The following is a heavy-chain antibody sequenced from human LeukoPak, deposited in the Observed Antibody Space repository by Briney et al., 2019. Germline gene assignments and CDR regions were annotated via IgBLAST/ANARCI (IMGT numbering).Heavy chain of an antibody. D-gene: IGHD2-15*01. CDR1: GFTFSSYA. CDR2: ISGSGGST. CDR3: APPGYCSGGSCPLDY. V-gene: IGHV3-23*01. J-gene: IGHJ4*02. Sequence: GGSQRLSCAASGFTFSSYAMSWVRQAPGKGLEWVSAISGSGGSTYYADSVKGRFTISRDNSKNTLYLQMNSLRAEDTAVYYCAPPGYCSGGSCPLDYWGQGTLVTVSS.